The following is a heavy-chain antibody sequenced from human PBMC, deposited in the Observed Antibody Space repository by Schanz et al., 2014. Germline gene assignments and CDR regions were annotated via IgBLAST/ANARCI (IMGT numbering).Heavy chain of an antibody. CDR1: GFSFSSYS. D-gene: IGHD3-9*01. CDR2: LSGSGGST. V-gene: IGHV3-23*04. J-gene: IGHJ4*02. CDR3: AKQIHYDILTVTRN. Sequence: EADLVESGGGLIQRGESLRLSCSASGFSFSSYSMNLVRQAPGKGREWVSALSGSGGSTYYADSVKGRFTISRDNTKNTPDHQMNSLRADDAAVYYCAKQIHYDILTVTRNWGQGTLVTVSS.